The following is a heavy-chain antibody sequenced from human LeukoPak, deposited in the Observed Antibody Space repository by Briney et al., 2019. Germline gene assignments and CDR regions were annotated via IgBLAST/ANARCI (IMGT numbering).Heavy chain of an antibody. CDR2: IWYDGSNK. CDR3: ARDFDYYFDY. D-gene: IGHD3-9*01. Sequence: GGSLRLSCAASXXXXSSXXMHWVRQAXGKGLEWVAVIWYDGSNKYYADSVKGRFTISRDNSKNTLYLQMNSLRAEDTAVYYCARDFDYYFDYWGQGTLVTVSS. CDR1: XXXXSSXX. V-gene: IGHV3-33*01. J-gene: IGHJ4*02.